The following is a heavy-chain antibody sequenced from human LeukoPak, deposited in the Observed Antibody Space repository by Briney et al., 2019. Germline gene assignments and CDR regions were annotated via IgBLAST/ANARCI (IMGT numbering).Heavy chain of an antibody. Sequence: GGSLTLACAASGFTFSSSAMSWVRQAPGKGLEWVSATSGSGDSTYYADSVKGRSTLSRDNSKNTLYLQMNSLRAEDTAIYYCAKDRDIVVVPAATDYYFDYWGQGTLVTVSS. J-gene: IGHJ4*02. CDR3: AKDRDIVVVPAATDYYFDY. CDR1: GFTFSSSA. D-gene: IGHD2-2*01. V-gene: IGHV3-23*01. CDR2: TSGSGDST.